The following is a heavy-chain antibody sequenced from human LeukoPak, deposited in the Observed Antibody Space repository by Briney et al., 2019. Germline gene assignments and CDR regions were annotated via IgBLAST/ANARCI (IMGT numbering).Heavy chain of an antibody. J-gene: IGHJ4*02. CDR1: GGSFSGYY. CDR2: INHSGST. Sequence: SETLSLTCAVYGGSFSGYYWSWIRQPPGKGLEWIGEINHSGSTNYNPSLKSRVTISVDTSKNQFSLKLSSVTAADTAVYYCARGRYSSGWYGTGVRTGNYFDYWGQGTLVTVSS. V-gene: IGHV4-34*01. CDR3: ARGRYSSGWYGTGVRTGNYFDY. D-gene: IGHD6-19*01.